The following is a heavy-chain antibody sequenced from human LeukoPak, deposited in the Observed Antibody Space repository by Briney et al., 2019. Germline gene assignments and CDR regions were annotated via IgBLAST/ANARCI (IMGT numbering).Heavy chain of an antibody. CDR3: ARIGYCSSTSCYGYYYYYYYMDV. Sequence: GRSLRLSCAASGFNFSSYSMNWLRQAPGKGLEWVSSISSSSSYIYYADSVKGRFIISRDNAKNSLYLQMNSLRAEDTAVYYCARIGYCSSTSCYGYYYYYYYMDVWGKGTTVTVSS. J-gene: IGHJ6*03. CDR1: GFNFSSYS. D-gene: IGHD2-2*01. V-gene: IGHV3-21*01. CDR2: ISSSSSYI.